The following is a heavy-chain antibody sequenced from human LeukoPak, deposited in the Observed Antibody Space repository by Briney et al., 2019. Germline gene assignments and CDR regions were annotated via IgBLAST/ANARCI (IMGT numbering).Heavy chain of an antibody. CDR2: IYYSGST. J-gene: IGHJ3*02. CDR1: GGSISSSSYY. V-gene: IGHV4-39*01. D-gene: IGHD6-19*01. Sequence: KPSETLSLTCTVSGGSISSSSYYWGWIRQPPGKGLEWIGSIYYSGSTYYNPSLKSRVTISVDTSKNQFSLKLSSVTAADTAVYYCARPDFDSGWYSPGAFDIWGQGTMVTVSS. CDR3: ARPDFDSGWYSPGAFDI.